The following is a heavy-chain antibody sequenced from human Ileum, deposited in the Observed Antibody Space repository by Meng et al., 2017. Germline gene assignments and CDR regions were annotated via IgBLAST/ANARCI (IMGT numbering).Heavy chain of an antibody. D-gene: IGHD2-8*01. CDR1: GGTFTHYP. V-gene: IGHV1-69*10. CDR3: ARPHAPGNGHYAMDV. Sequence: SVKVSCKASGGTFTHYPLSWVRQGPGQGLEWMGGIIPVLGQTNYAQRFQGRVTITADDSTSTAYMELNSLTSADTAVYYCARPHAPGNGHYAMDVWGQGNAV. J-gene: IGHJ6*02. CDR2: IIPVLGQT.